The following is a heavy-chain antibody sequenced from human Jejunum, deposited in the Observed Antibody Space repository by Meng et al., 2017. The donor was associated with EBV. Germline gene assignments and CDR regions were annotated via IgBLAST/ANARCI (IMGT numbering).Heavy chain of an antibody. D-gene: IGHD3-22*01. CDR3: ARVVDYYERSGYPDF. CDR2: IYYSGNT. J-gene: IGHJ4*02. CDR1: GGSVSTASYY. V-gene: IGHV4-61*01. Sequence: QGQLQESGPVLVKPSETLSLTCTVSGGSVSTASYYWSWIRQSPGKGLEWIGYIYYSGNTNYNPSLKSRATITVDTSKNQFSLKLSSVTAADTAVYYCARVVDYYERSGYPDFWGQGTLVTVSS.